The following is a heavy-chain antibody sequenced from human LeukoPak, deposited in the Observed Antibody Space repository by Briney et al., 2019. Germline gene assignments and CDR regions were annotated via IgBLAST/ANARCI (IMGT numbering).Heavy chain of an antibody. CDR2: ISTTSSYI. CDR1: GFTFSIHT. J-gene: IGHJ4*02. Sequence: PGGSLRLSCAASGFTFSIHTMSWVRQAPGKGLEWVSCISTTSSYIYYADSVKGRFTISRDNAKNSLYLQMNSLRAEDTAVYYCANLPLWGQGTLVTVSS. CDR3: ANLPL. V-gene: IGHV3-21*01.